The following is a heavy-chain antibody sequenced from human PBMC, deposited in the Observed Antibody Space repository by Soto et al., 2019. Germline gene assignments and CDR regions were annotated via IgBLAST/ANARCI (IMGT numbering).Heavy chain of an antibody. CDR1: GFTFNTYD. Sequence: EVQLVESGGGLVKPGGSLRLSCAASGFTFNTYDMNWVSQAPGKGLEWVSSITTSSAYIYYADSLKGRITISRVNAKNSLFLQSNRLRAEDTAVYYCVSSGTARLLRHSWFDTWGQGTLVTVSS. CDR2: ITTSSAYI. CDR3: VSSGTARLLRHSWFDT. D-gene: IGHD2-21*01. V-gene: IGHV3-21*01. J-gene: IGHJ5*02.